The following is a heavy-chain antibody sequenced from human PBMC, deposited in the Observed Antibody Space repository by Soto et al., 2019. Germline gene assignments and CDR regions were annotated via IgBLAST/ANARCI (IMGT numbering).Heavy chain of an antibody. V-gene: IGHV3-33*05. CDR1: GFTFRSYV. CDR2: TSYDGSNN. Sequence: QVHLVESGGGVVQPGTSLRLSCVGSGFTFRSYVIHWVRQAPGKGLEWVALTSYDGSNNFYGDSVKGRFTISRDNSRNTVELQMDSLRLEDAALYYCARLGTTGGLDVWGQGTLVSVSS. CDR3: ARLGTTGGLDV. D-gene: IGHD3-16*01. J-gene: IGHJ4*02.